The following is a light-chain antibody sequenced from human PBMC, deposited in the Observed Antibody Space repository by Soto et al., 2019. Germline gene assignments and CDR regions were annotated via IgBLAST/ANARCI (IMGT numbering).Light chain of an antibody. Sequence: DIKLTQSPSFLSASIGDRVTITCRASQGISSYLAWYQQRPGRAPKLLIYAASTLQSGVPSRFSGSGSGTEFTLTISSLQPEDFATYYCQQLNDYPLTFGGGTKVEIK. CDR1: QGISSY. V-gene: IGKV1-9*01. CDR2: AAS. CDR3: QQLNDYPLT. J-gene: IGKJ4*01.